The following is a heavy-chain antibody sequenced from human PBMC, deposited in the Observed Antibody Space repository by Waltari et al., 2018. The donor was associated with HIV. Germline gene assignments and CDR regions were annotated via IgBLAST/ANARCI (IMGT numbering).Heavy chain of an antibody. D-gene: IGHD3-22*01. V-gene: IGHV1-18*01. J-gene: IGHJ4*02. CDR1: GYSRTNHG. CDR3: ARDHYYGSSGYYSDY. CDR2: ISGYNGDT. Sequence: QVHLVQSGAELRKPGASVLVSCKDSGYSRTNHGITWVRQAPGQGLEWMGWISGYNGDTKYAQKVRGRVTMTTDTSTSTAYLEMGSLRFDDTAVYYCARDHYYGSSGYYSDYWGQGTLVTVSS.